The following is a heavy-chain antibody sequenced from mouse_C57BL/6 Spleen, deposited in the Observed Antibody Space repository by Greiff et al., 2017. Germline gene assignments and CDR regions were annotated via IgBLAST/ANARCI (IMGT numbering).Heavy chain of an antibody. CDR3: ARELNWVFAY. D-gene: IGHD4-1*01. J-gene: IGHJ3*01. CDR2: ISYSGST. Sequence: VQLQESGPGMVKPSQSLSLTCTVTGYSITSGYDWHWIRHFPGNKLEWMGYISYSGSTNYNPSLKSRISITHDTSKNHFFLKLNSVTTEDTATYYCARELNWVFAYWGQGTLVTVSA. CDR1: GYSITSGYD. V-gene: IGHV3-1*01.